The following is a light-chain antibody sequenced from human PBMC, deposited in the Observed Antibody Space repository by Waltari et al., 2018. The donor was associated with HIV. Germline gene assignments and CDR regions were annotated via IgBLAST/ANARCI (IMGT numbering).Light chain of an antibody. Sequence: SSDLTQDPAVSVALGQTVRLTCQGATPRRYSANWYQQKPGQAPVVVMYGKDNRPSGIPDRFSGSSSGNTGSWTITGAQAEDEAVYYCDSRDTNDKHHVFGTGTKVTV. CDR3: DSRDTNDKHHV. CDR1: TPRRYS. V-gene: IGLV3-19*01. J-gene: IGLJ1*01. CDR2: GKD.